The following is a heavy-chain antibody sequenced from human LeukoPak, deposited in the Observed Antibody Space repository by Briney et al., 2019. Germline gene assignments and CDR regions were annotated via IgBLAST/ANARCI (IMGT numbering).Heavy chain of an antibody. V-gene: IGHV1-18*01. CDR3: ARGRKDYGDYYFDS. D-gene: IGHD4-17*01. CDR1: GYTFTSYG. Sequence: ASVTVSCKASGYTFTSYGIRWVRQAPGQGLDGMGWISAYNGNTNSAQKLQGRVTMTTDTSTSTAYMELRSLRSDDTAVYYCARGRKDYGDYYFDSWGQGTLVTVSS. J-gene: IGHJ4*02. CDR2: ISAYNGNT.